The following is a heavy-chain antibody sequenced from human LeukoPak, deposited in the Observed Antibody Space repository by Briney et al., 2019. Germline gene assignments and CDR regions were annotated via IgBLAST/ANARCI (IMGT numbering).Heavy chain of an antibody. CDR3: ARGNFDCLLYYYYGMDV. Sequence: PSETLSLTCTVSGGSVSSGSYYWSWIRQPPGKGLEWVGYIYYSGSTNYNPSLKSRVTISVDTSKNQFSLKLSSVTAADTAVYYCARGNFDCLLYYYYGMDVWGQGTRVTVSS. CDR2: IYYSGST. D-gene: IGHD3-9*01. V-gene: IGHV4-61*01. CDR1: GGSVSSGSYY. J-gene: IGHJ6*02.